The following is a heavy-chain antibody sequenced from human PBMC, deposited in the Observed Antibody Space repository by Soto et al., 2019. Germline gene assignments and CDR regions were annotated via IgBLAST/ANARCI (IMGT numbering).Heavy chain of an antibody. J-gene: IGHJ6*01. D-gene: IGHD3-3*01. V-gene: IGHV1-2*02. CDR2: INPNSGGT. CDR3: ARVEYYDFWSGYYNGITSYGMDG. Sequence: ASVKVSCKASGYTFTGYYMHWVRQAPGQGLEWMGWINPNSGGTNYAQKFQGRVTMTRDTSISTAYMELSRLRSDDTAVYYCARVEYYDFWSGYYNGITSYGMDGWGQGTTVIVS. CDR1: GYTFTGYY.